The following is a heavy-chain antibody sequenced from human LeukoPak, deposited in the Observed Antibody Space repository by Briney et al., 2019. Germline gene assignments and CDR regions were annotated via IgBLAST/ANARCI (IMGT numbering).Heavy chain of an antibody. D-gene: IGHD1-1*01. Sequence: ASVKVSYKASGYTFTSYGISWVRQAPGQGLEWMGWISAYNGNTNYAQKLQGRVTITTDTSTNTAYMELRSLRSDDTAVYYCATRQNGGYYYYYMDVWGKGTTVTVSS. CDR3: ATRQNGGYYYYYMDV. V-gene: IGHV1-18*01. CDR2: ISAYNGNT. J-gene: IGHJ6*03. CDR1: GYTFTSYG.